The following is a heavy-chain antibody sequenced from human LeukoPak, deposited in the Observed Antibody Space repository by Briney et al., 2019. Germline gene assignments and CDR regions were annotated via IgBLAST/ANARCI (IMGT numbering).Heavy chain of an antibody. CDR1: GFTFSSYD. CDR3: ARGTHTPYYDILTGYYFYYGMDV. J-gene: IGHJ6*02. V-gene: IGHV3-13*04. Sequence: GGSLRLSCAASGFTFSSYDMHWVRQATGKGLEWVSAIGTAGDTYYPGSVKGRFTISRENAKNSLYLQMNSLRAGDTAVYYCARGTHTPYYDILTGYYFYYGMDVWGQGPTVTVSS. D-gene: IGHD3-9*01. CDR2: IGTAGDT.